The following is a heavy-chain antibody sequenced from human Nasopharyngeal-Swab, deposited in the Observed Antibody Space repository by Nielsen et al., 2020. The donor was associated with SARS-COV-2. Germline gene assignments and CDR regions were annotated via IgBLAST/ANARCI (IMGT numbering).Heavy chain of an antibody. J-gene: IGHJ4*02. CDR2: SRNEAHSFTT. D-gene: IGHD3-22*01. CDR1: GFTLSEHY. Sequence: GGSLRLSCAASGFTLSEHYMDWVRQAPGKGLEWVGRSRNEAHSFTTEYAAPVKGRFTISRDDSENSLYLQMNSLKIEDTAVYYCVRADISGYFDYWGQGTLVTVSS. CDR3: VRADISGYFDY. V-gene: IGHV3-72*01.